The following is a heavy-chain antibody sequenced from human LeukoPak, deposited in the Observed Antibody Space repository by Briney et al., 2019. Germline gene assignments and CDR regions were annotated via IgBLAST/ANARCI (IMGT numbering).Heavy chain of an antibody. V-gene: IGHV3-23*01. D-gene: IGHD6-6*01. J-gene: IGHJ4*02. CDR1: GFTFSSYA. Sequence: GGSLRLSCAASGFTFSSYAMSWVRQAPGRGLEWVSAISGSGGSTYYADSVKGRFTISRDNSKNTLYLQMNSLRAEDTAVYYCAKDSDYSSSSFDYWGQGTLVTVSS. CDR2: ISGSGGST. CDR3: AKDSDYSSSSFDY.